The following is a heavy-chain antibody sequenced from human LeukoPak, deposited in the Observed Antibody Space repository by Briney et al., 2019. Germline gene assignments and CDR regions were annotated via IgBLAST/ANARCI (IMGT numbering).Heavy chain of an antibody. D-gene: IGHD3-10*01. V-gene: IGHV3-15*01. CDR1: GFTFSNAW. CDR3: TTLQGTMVQGVIIMHFDY. J-gene: IGHJ4*02. CDR2: IKSKTDGGTT. Sequence: PGGSLRLSCAASGFTFSNAWMSWVRQAPGKGLEWVGRIKSKTDGGTTDYAAPVKGRFTISRDVSKNTLYLQMNSLKTEDTAVYYCTTLQGTMVQGVIIMHFDYWGQGTLVTVSS.